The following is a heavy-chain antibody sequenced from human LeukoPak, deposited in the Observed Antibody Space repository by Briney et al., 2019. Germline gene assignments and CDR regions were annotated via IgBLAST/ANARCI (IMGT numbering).Heavy chain of an antibody. Sequence: GGSLRLSCVASGFRFSTYSMNWVRQAPGKGLEWVAAIGISGSHIYYADSVKGRFTISRGNAEQSLYLQMNSLRVEDTATYYCATRWGGSQHSFDYWGQGNLVAVSS. J-gene: IGHJ4*02. CDR2: IGISGSHI. D-gene: IGHD2-15*01. CDR3: ATRWGGSQHSFDY. CDR1: GFRFSTYS. V-gene: IGHV3-21*01.